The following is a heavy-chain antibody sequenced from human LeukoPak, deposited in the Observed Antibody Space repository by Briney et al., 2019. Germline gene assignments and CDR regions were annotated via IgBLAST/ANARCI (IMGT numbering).Heavy chain of an antibody. Sequence: GRSLRLSCTASGFTFSSNGIHWVRQAPGKGLEWVAVISNSGGEKYLADSVRGRFTISRDNSKNTVYLQMNSLRTEDTAMYYCAKDRFRSWCVDYWGQGTLVTVSS. CDR3: AKDRFRSWCVDY. CDR1: GFTFSSNG. D-gene: IGHD6-13*01. CDR2: ISNSGGEK. J-gene: IGHJ4*02. V-gene: IGHV3-30*18.